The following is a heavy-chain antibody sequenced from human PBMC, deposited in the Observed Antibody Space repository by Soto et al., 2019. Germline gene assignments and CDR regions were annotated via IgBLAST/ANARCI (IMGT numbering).Heavy chain of an antibody. CDR1: VFSFSNSE. CDR2: ISGTSTT. Sequence: QPGGSLRLSCAASVFSFSNSEMNWVRQAPGKGLEWVSFISGTSTTYYADSVKGRFTFSRDNAKNSLSLQMNSLRAEDTAVYYCARGYSFGYGFDYWGQGTLVTVSS. J-gene: IGHJ4*02. D-gene: IGHD5-18*01. CDR3: ARGYSFGYGFDY. V-gene: IGHV3-48*03.